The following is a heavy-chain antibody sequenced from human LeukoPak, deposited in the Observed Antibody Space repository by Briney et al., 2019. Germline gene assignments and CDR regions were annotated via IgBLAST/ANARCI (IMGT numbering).Heavy chain of an antibody. CDR3: GRQRAGATDY. Sequence: SETLSLTCTVSGGSISSTTYYWGWIRQPPGKGLEWIGTIYYSGTTSYNPSLKSRVTMSVDTSKNQFSLKLSSVTPADTGVYYCGRQRAGATDYWGQGTLVTVSS. CDR1: GGSISSTTYY. J-gene: IGHJ4*02. CDR2: IYYSGTT. D-gene: IGHD1-26*01. V-gene: IGHV4-39*01.